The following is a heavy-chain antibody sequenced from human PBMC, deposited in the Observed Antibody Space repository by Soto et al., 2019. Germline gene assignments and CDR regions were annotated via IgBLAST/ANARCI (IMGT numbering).Heavy chain of an antibody. CDR1: GFTFSSYA. V-gene: IGHV3-30-3*01. CDR2: ISYDGSNK. Sequence: QVQLVESGGGVVQPGRSLRLSCAASGFTFSSYAMHWVRQAPGKGLEWVAVISYDGSNKYDADSVKGRFTISRDNSKNKLYLQMISLRAEDTAVYYCAIVGRPCYGMDVWGQGTTVTVSS. J-gene: IGHJ6*02. CDR3: AIVGRPCYGMDV.